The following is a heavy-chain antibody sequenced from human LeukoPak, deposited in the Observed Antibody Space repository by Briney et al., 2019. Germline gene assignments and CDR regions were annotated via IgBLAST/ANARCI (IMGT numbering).Heavy chain of an antibody. J-gene: IGHJ4*02. Sequence: ASVKVSCKASGYTFTGYYMHWVRQAPGQGLEWMGRINPNSGGTNYAQKFQGRVTMTRDTSISTAYMELSRLGSDDTAVYYCATTIIIAARHSGFDYWGQGTLVTVSS. CDR2: INPNSGGT. CDR3: ATTIIIAARHSGFDY. CDR1: GYTFTGYY. V-gene: IGHV1-2*06. D-gene: IGHD6-6*01.